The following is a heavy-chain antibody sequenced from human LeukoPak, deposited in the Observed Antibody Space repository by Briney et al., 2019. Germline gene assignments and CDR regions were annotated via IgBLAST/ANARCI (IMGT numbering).Heavy chain of an antibody. CDR2: IRYDGSNK. CDR1: GFTFSSYG. J-gene: IGHJ4*02. Sequence: GGSLRLSCAASGFTFSSYGMHWVRQAPGKGLEWVAFIRYDGSNKYYADSVKGRFTISRDNSKNTLYLQVNSLRAEDTAVYYCAKDRFIAAAGPTFDYWGQGTLVTVSS. D-gene: IGHD6-13*01. V-gene: IGHV3-30*02. CDR3: AKDRFIAAAGPTFDY.